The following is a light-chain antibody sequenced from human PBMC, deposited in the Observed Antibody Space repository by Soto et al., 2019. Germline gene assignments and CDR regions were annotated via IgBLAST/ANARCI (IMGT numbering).Light chain of an antibody. CDR3: QQRSNWPLP. J-gene: IGKJ1*01. CDR1: QSVSSY. Sequence: EIVLTQSPATLSLSPGERATLSCRASQSVSSYLAWYQQKPGQAPRLLIYDASNRATGIPARFSGSGSGTDLTLTISSLEPEDFAVYYCQQRSNWPLPFGQGTKVDI. V-gene: IGKV3-11*01. CDR2: DAS.